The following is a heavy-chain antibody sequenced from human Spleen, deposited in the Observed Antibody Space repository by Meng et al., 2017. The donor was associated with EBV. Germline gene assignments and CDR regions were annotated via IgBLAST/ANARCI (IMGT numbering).Heavy chain of an antibody. CDR1: GGSVSGFY. J-gene: IGHJ5*02. Sequence: VQLQRWGAGLLKPSETLSLTCAVYGGSVSGFYWIWIRQSPEKGLEWIGESNHSGSTTYNPSLKSRVTISVDTSKDQFSLRLTSVTAADTAIYYCARGRTVARSPWSDPWGQGTLVTVSS. D-gene: IGHD6-6*01. CDR3: ARGRTVARSPWSDP. CDR2: SNHSGST. V-gene: IGHV4-34*01.